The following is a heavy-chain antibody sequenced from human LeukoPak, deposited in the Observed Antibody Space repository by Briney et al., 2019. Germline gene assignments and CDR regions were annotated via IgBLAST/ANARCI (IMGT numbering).Heavy chain of an antibody. D-gene: IGHD3-22*01. CDR3: ARGDWNYYDRGGYFS. CDR1: GYTFTGYY. Sequence: ASVKVSCKASGYTFTGYYMHWVRQAPGQGLEWMGWINPNSGVTNYQQKFQGRVTMTRDTSITTVYMELSRLRFDDTAVYYCARGDWNYYDRGGYFSWGQGTLVAVSS. J-gene: IGHJ5*02. CDR2: INPNSGVT. V-gene: IGHV1-2*02.